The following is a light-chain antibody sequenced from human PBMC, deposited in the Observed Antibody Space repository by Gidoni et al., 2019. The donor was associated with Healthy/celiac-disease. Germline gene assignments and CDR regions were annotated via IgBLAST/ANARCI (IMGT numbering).Light chain of an antibody. V-gene: IGKV3-15*01. CDR1: QSVSSN. Sequence: EIALTQSPATLSVSPGERATLTCRASQSVSSNLAWYQQKPGQAPRLLIYGASTRAMDIPARFSGSGSGTEFTLTISSLQSEDVAVDNCQRYNNRPPLFTFGPGTKVDIK. CDR2: GAS. J-gene: IGKJ3*01. CDR3: QRYNNRPPLFT.